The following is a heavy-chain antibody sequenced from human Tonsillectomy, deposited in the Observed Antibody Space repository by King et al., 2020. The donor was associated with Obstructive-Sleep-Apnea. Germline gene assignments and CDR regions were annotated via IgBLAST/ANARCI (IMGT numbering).Heavy chain of an antibody. CDR2: ISYDGSNK. J-gene: IGHJ4*02. CDR3: AEDFYDSSGYYFDY. Sequence: VQLVESGGGVVQPGRSLRLSCAASGFTFSSYGMHWVRQAPGKGLEWVAVISYDGSNKYYADSVKGRFTISRDNSKNTLYLQMNSLRAEDTAVYYCAEDFYDSSGYYFDYWGQGTLVTVSS. D-gene: IGHD3-22*01. CDR1: GFTFSSYG. V-gene: IGHV3-30*18.